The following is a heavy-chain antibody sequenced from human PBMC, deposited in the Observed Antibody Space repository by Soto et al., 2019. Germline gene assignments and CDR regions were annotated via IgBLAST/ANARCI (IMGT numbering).Heavy chain of an antibody. J-gene: IGHJ4*02. Sequence: SYISRSVDTIHFADSVRGRFTISSDNAKNSLSLQMNSLRAEDTAVYYCARGSGWYRGDPLPFDYWGLGSLVTVSS. CDR2: ISRSVDTI. CDR3: ARGSGWYRGDPLPFDY. V-gene: IGHV3-11*01. D-gene: IGHD6-19*01.